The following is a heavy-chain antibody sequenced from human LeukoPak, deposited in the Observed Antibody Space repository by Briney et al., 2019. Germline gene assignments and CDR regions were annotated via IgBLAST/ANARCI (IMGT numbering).Heavy chain of an antibody. J-gene: IGHJ4*02. CDR3: ASTQRGDYFDY. CDR1: GFTVSSNY. CDR2: IYAGGST. V-gene: IGHV3-66*01. Sequence: EGSLRLSCAASGFTVSSNYMSWVRQAPGKGLEWVSVIYAGGSTYYADSVKGRFTISRDNSKNTLYLQMNSLRAEDTAVYYCASTQRGDYFDYWGQGTLVTVSS. D-gene: IGHD2-15*01.